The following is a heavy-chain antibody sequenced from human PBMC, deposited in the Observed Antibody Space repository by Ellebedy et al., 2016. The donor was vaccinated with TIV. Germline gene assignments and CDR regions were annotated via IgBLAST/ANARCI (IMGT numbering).Heavy chain of an antibody. J-gene: IGHJ4*02. D-gene: IGHD6-13*01. V-gene: IGHV4-34*01. CDR2: INHSGST. Sequence: MPSETLSLTCAVYGGSFSGYYWSWIRQPPGKGLEWIGEINHSGSTNYNPSLKSRVTISVDTSKNQFSLKLSSVTAADTAVYYCAGGLLSSWYPYWGQGTLVTVSS. CDR3: AGGLLSSWYPY. CDR1: GGSFSGYY.